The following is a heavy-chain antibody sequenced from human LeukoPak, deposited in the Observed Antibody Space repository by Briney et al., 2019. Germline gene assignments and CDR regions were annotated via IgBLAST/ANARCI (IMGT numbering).Heavy chain of an antibody. J-gene: IGHJ5*02. CDR1: GHTFTTYR. CDR2: ISAYHGDP. D-gene: IGHD2-2*01. CDR3: AKDVRFRLVPAANFWRDNNWFDP. Sequence: GASVKVSCKASGHTFTTYRITWVRQAAGQGLEWMGWISAYHGDPNDAQKCQGRVTMTTDTSTSTAYMELRSLRSDDTAVYYCAKDVRFRLVPAANFWRDNNWFDPWGQGTLVTVSS. V-gene: IGHV1-18*01.